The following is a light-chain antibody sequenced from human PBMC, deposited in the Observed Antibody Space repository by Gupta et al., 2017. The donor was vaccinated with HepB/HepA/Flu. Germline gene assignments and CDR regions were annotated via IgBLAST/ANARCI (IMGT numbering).Light chain of an antibody. CDR2: GKN. CDR3: NSRDNSGNHLRV. J-gene: IGLJ1*01. CDR1: SLRSYY. Sequence: SSELTQDPAVSVALGQTVRITCQGDSLRSYYAICYQQKLGQAPTLVIYGKNNRPSGIPDRFSGSSSGNTAALTITGAQAEDEAAYYCNSRDNSGNHLRVFGTGTKVTVL. V-gene: IGLV3-19*01.